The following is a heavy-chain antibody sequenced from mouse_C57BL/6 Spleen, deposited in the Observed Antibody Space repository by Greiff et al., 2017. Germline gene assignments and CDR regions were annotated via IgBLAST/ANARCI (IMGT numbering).Heavy chain of an antibody. J-gene: IGHJ2*01. CDR1: GYTFTSYW. V-gene: IGHV1-64*01. D-gene: IGHD1-1*01. Sequence: QVQLQQPGAELVKPGASVKLSCKASGYTFTSYWMHWVKQRPGQGLEWIGMIHPNSGSTNYNEKFKSKATLTVDKSSSTAYMQLSSLTSEDSAVYYCARRERTTVVFDYCVQGTTLTVSS. CDR2: IHPNSGST. CDR3: ARRERTTVVFDY.